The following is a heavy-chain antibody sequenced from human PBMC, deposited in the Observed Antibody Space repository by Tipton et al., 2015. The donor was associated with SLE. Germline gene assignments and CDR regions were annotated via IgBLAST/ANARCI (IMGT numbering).Heavy chain of an antibody. Sequence: QLVQSGAEAKKPGDSLKISCSGSGYRFANSWLGWVRHVPGKGLEWMGVIYPGDSDTIYNPSFQGQVTLSVDKSTNTAFLQWASLKASDSSYYYCARQDGSSEFDYWGQGTLVTVSP. V-gene: IGHV5-51*01. CDR1: GYRFANSW. J-gene: IGHJ4*02. CDR2: IYPGDSDT. D-gene: IGHD6-13*01. CDR3: ARQDGSSEFDY.